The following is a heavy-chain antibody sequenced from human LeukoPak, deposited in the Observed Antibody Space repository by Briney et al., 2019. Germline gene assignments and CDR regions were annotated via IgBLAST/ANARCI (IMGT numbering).Heavy chain of an antibody. Sequence: AASVKGSCKASGYTFTSYDTNWVRQATGQGLEWMGWMNPNSGNTGYAQKFQGRVTMTRNTSLSTAYMELSSLRSEDTAVYYCARSWSSGYYALYYFDYWGRGTLVTVSS. J-gene: IGHJ4*02. D-gene: IGHD3-22*01. CDR2: MNPNSGNT. CDR1: GYTFTSYD. CDR3: ARSWSSGYYALYYFDY. V-gene: IGHV1-8*01.